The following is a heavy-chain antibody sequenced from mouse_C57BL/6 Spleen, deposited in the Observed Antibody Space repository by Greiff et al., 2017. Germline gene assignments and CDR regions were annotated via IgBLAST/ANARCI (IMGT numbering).Heavy chain of an antibody. CDR2: ISDGGSYT. Sequence: EVKLVESGGGLVKPGGSLKLSCAASGFTFSSYAMSWVRQTPEKRLEWVATISDGGSYTYYPDNVKGRFTISRDNAKNNLYLQMSHLKSEDTAMYYCARDTDYGSSHYFDYWGQGTTLTVSS. CDR3: ARDTDYGSSHYFDY. J-gene: IGHJ2*01. D-gene: IGHD1-1*01. V-gene: IGHV5-4*01. CDR1: GFTFSSYA.